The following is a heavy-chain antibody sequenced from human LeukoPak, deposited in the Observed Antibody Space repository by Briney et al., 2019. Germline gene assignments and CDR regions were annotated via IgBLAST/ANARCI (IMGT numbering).Heavy chain of an antibody. D-gene: IGHD3-9*01. J-gene: IGHJ4*02. CDR3: ARSPFSGILDY. Sequence: PSETLSLTCTVPGGSISSYYWSWIRQPPGKGLEWIGYIYYSGSTNYTPSLKSRVTISVDTSKNQFSLKLSSVTAADTAVYYCARSPFSGILDYWGQGTLVTVSS. CDR1: GGSISSYY. V-gene: IGHV4-59*01. CDR2: IYYSGST.